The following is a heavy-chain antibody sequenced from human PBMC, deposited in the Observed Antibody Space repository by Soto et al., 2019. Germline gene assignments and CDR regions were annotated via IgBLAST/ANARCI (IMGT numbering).Heavy chain of an antibody. V-gene: IGHV4-34*01. CDR3: ARAGLYSSSWSY. Sequence: QVQLQQWGAGLLKPSETLSLTCAVYGGSFSGYYWSWIRQPPGKGLEWIGEINHSGSTNYNPSLKSRVTISVDTSKNQLSLKLSSVTAADTAVYYCARAGLYSSSWSYWGQGTLVTVSS. CDR1: GGSFSGYY. D-gene: IGHD6-13*01. J-gene: IGHJ4*02. CDR2: INHSGST.